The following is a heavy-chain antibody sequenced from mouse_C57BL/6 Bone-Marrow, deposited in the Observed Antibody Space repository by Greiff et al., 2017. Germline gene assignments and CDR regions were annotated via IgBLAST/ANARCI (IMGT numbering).Heavy chain of an antibody. V-gene: IGHV1-50*01. J-gene: IGHJ3*01. CDR1: GYTFTSYW. Sequence: VQLQQPGAELVKPGASVQLSCKASGYTFTSYWMQWVKQRPGQGLEWIGEIDPSDSYTNYNQKFKGKATLTVDTSSSTAYMQLSSLTSEDSSVYYCARSWFAYWGQGTLVTVSA. CDR2: IDPSDSYT. CDR3: ARSWFAY.